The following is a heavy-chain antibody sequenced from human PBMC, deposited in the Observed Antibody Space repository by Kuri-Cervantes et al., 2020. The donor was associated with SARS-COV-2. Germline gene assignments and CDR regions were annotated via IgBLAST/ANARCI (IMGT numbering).Heavy chain of an antibody. Sequence: GSLRLSCTVSGGSIRSYYWGWIRQPPGKGLEWIGSIYYSGSTYYNPSLKSRVTISVDTSKNQFSLKLSSVTAADTAVYYCATSIAGTPRAVWGQGTLVTVSS. CDR1: GGSIRSYY. J-gene: IGHJ4*02. CDR3: ATSIAGTPRAV. CDR2: IYYSGST. V-gene: IGHV4-39*01. D-gene: IGHD1-7*01.